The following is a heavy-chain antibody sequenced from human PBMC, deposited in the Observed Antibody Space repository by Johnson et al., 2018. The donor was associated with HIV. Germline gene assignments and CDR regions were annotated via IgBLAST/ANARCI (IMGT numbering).Heavy chain of an antibody. CDR1: GFTFDDYA. J-gene: IGHJ3*02. CDR2: ISWNSGSI. D-gene: IGHD2-15*01. V-gene: IGHV3-9*01. CDR3: AKDLRSVNLEAFDI. Sequence: VQLVESGGGVVQPGRSLRLSCAASGFTFDDYAMHWVRQAPGKGLEWVSGISWNSGSIGYADSVKGRFTISRDNAKNSLYLQMNSLRAEDTALYYCAKDLRSVNLEAFDIWGQGTMVTVSS.